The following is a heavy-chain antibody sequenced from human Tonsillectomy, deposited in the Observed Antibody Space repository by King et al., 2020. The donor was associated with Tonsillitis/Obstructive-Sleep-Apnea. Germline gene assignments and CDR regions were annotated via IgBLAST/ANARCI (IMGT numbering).Heavy chain of an antibody. Sequence: QVQLQQWGAGLLKPSETLSLTCAVYGGSFSGYYWSWIRQPPGKGLEWIGEINHSGSTNYNPSLKSRVTISVDTSKNQFSLKLSSVTAADTAVYYCARVRAAAGIGYWGQGTLVTVSS. CDR3: ARVRAAAGIGY. D-gene: IGHD6-13*01. CDR1: GGSFSGYY. J-gene: IGHJ4*02. CDR2: INHSGST. V-gene: IGHV4-34*01.